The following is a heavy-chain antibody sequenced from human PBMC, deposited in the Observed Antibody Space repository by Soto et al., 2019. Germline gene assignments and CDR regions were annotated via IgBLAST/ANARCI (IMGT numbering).Heavy chain of an antibody. Sequence: QVQLVQSGAEVKKPGASVKVSCMASGYTFTGYAILWVRQAPGQRLEWMGWINAGNGNTKYSQKFQGRVTITRDTSASTAYMELSSLRSEDTAVYYCARAQNLEMATPWGQGTLVTVSS. CDR3: ARAQNLEMATP. V-gene: IGHV1-3*01. D-gene: IGHD5-12*01. CDR2: INAGNGNT. CDR1: GYTFTGYA. J-gene: IGHJ4*02.